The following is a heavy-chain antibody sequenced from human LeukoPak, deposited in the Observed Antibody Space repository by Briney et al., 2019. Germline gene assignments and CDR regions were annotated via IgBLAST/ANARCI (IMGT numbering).Heavy chain of an antibody. CDR3: ARVDSSGYYLGY. V-gene: IGHV1-2*02. J-gene: IGHJ4*02. D-gene: IGHD3-22*01. CDR1: GCTFTGYY. Sequence: ASVKVSCKASGCTFTGYYMHWVRQAPGQGLEWMGWINPNSGGTNYAQKFQGRVTMTRDTSISTAYMELSRLRSDDTAVYYCARVDSSGYYLGYWGQGTLVTVSS. CDR2: INPNSGGT.